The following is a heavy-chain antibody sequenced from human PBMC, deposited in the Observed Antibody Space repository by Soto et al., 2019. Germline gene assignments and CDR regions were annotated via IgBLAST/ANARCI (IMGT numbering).Heavy chain of an antibody. Sequence: ASVKVSCKASGYTFTSYGISWVRQAPGQGXEWMGWISAYNGNTNYAQKLQGRVTMTTDTSTSTAYMELRSLRSDDTAVYYCARDPRRIMITFGGVIVPFDYWGQGTLVTVSS. J-gene: IGHJ4*02. CDR1: GYTFTSYG. D-gene: IGHD3-16*02. CDR3: ARDPRRIMITFGGVIVPFDY. CDR2: ISAYNGNT. V-gene: IGHV1-18*01.